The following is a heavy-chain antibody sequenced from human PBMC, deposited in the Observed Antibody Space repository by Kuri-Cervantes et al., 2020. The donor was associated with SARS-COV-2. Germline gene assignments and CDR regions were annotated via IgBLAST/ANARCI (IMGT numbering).Heavy chain of an antibody. CDR2: IKSKTDGGTT. CDR3: TTDLKPWRADY. CDR1: GFTLSNAW. J-gene: IGHJ4*02. D-gene: IGHD3-3*01. Sequence: GESLKISCAASGFTLSNAWMSWVRQAPGKGLEWVGRIKSKTDGGTTDYAAPVKGRFTISRDDSKNTLYLQMNSLKTEDTAVYYCTTDLKPWRADYWGQGTLVTVSS. V-gene: IGHV3-15*01.